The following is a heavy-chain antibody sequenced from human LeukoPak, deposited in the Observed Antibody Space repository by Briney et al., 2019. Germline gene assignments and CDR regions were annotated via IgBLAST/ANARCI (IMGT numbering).Heavy chain of an antibody. CDR1: GYTFTSYY. CDR3: ASNSAGGSSLIFDY. CDR2: INPIGDST. Sequence: ASVKVSYKASGYTFTSYYIHWVRQAPGQGLAWMGIINPIGDSTNYAQKFQGRVTMTRDASTSTVYMELSSLRSEDTAVYYCASNSAGGSSLIFDYWGQGTLVTVSS. D-gene: IGHD6-13*01. V-gene: IGHV1-46*01. J-gene: IGHJ4*02.